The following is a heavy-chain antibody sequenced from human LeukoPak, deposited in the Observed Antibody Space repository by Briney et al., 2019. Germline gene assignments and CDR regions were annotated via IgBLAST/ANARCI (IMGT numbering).Heavy chain of an antibody. CDR1: EYSFTNYW. V-gene: IGHV5-51*01. CDR2: IYPGDSQT. D-gene: IGHD1-26*01. J-gene: IGHJ4*02. CDR3: ARVGAHPDY. Sequence: GESLQISCQGSEYSFTNYWIGWVRQMPGKGLEWMGIIYPGDSQTRYNPSFQGQVTISADESISTAYLQWSSLKASDTAIYYCARVGAHPDYWGQGTLVTVSS.